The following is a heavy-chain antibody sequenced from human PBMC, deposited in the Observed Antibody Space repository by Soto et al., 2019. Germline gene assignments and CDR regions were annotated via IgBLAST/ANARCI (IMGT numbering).Heavy chain of an antibody. CDR3: AAHCSGGSCYRYYFDY. D-gene: IGHD2-15*01. V-gene: IGHV3-9*01. J-gene: IGHJ4*02. Sequence: EVQLVESGGGLVQPGRSLRLSCAASGFTFDDYAMHWVREAPGKGLEWVSGISWNSGSIGYADSVKGRFTISRDNAKNSLYLQMNSLRAEDTALYYCAAHCSGGSCYRYYFDYWGQGTLVTVSS. CDR1: GFTFDDYA. CDR2: ISWNSGSI.